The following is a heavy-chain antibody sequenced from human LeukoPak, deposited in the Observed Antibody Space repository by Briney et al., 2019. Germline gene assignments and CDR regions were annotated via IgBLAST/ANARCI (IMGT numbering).Heavy chain of an antibody. CDR2: ISYDGSNK. Sequence: GRSLRLSCAASGFTFSSYGMHWVRQAPGKGLEWMAVISYDGSNKYYADSVKGRFTISRDNSKNTLYLQMNSLRAEDTAVYYCAKARSGGYYYDSSGYPELYFDYWGQGTLVTVSS. J-gene: IGHJ4*02. D-gene: IGHD3-22*01. CDR1: GFTFSSYG. CDR3: AKARSGGYYYDSSGYPELYFDY. V-gene: IGHV3-30*18.